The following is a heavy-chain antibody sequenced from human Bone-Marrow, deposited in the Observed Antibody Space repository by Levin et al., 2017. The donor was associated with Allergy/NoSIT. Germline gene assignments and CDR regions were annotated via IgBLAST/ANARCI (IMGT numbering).Heavy chain of an antibody. CDR3: ARERRDYYEPLNAFDS. J-gene: IGHJ3*02. CDR1: GGSISSYY. V-gene: IGHV4-59*01. D-gene: IGHD3-22*01. Sequence: SETLSLTCTVSGGSISSYYWSWIRQPPGKGLEWIGYIYYSGSTNYNPSLKSRVTISVDTSKNQFSLKLSSVTAADTAVYYCARERRDYYEPLNAFDSWGQGTMVTVSS. CDR2: IYYSGST.